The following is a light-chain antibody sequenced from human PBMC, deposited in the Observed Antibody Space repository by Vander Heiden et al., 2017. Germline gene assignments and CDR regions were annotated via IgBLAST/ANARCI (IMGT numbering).Light chain of an antibody. CDR3: QQFLSIPYT. Sequence: DIVMTQTPEPLAVALGERATINCKSRQSVLYTSNYKNYLAWYQLKPGQPPKLLIYWASTRESGVPDRFSGSGSGTDFTLTINSLRADDVAVYYCQQFLSIPYTFGQGTRVEIK. CDR2: WAS. V-gene: IGKV4-1*01. CDR1: QSVLYTSNYKNY. J-gene: IGKJ1*01.